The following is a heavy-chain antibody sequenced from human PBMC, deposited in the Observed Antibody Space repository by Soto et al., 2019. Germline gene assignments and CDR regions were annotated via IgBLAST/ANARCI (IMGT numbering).Heavy chain of an antibody. Sequence: PGGSLRLSCAASGFTFISSAMNWVRQAPGKGLEWASIIGAGGANIYYADSVKGRFTISRDDSKNTVYLQMNTLRAEDTATYYCVFHFNNYQSYSWGQGTQVTVSS. CDR2: IGAGGANI. J-gene: IGHJ4*02. CDR1: GFTFISSA. CDR3: VFHFNNYQSYS. V-gene: IGHV3-23*01. D-gene: IGHD2-2*01.